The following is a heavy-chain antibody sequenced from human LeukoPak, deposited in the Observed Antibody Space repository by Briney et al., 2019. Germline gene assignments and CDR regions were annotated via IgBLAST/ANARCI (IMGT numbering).Heavy chain of an antibody. CDR2: ISGSGGST. CDR1: GFTFSSYA. J-gene: IGHJ3*02. D-gene: IGHD6-6*01. CDR3: AKFEYSSSSRSAGDAFDI. Sequence: PGGSLRLSCAASGFTFSSYAMSGVRQAPGKGLEWVSAISGSGGSTYYADSVKGRFTISRDNSKNTLYLQMNSLRAEDTAVYYCAKFEYSSSSRSAGDAFDIWGQGTMVTVSS. V-gene: IGHV3-23*01.